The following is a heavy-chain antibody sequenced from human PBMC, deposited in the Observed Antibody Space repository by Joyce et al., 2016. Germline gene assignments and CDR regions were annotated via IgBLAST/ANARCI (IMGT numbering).Heavy chain of an antibody. CDR1: GFIFRTYW. CDR2: IKQDGSEK. J-gene: IGHJ4*02. V-gene: IGHV3-7*01. D-gene: IGHD1-1*01. CDR3: AREGLATTGAIDS. Sequence: EVQLVESGGGLVQPGGSLRLSCAASGFIFRTYWMSWVRQAPGKGLEGVANIKQDGSEKYYVDSVKGRFTISRDNANNSLHLQMNSLRAGDTALYYCAREGLATTGAIDSWGQGTLVTVSS.